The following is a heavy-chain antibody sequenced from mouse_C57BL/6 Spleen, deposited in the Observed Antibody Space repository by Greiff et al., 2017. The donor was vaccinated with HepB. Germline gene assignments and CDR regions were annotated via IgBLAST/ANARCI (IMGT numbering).Heavy chain of an antibody. J-gene: IGHJ3*01. V-gene: IGHV1-81*01. D-gene: IGHD2-3*01. CDR2: IYPRSGNT. CDR1: GYTFTSYG. CDR3: ARGGEDGYYVGFFAY. Sequence: QVQLQQSGAELARPGASVKLSCKASGYTFTSYGISWVKQRTGQGLEWIGEIYPRSGNTYYNEKFKGKATLTADKSSSTAYMELRSLTSEDSAVYFCARGGEDGYYVGFFAYWGQGTLVTVSA.